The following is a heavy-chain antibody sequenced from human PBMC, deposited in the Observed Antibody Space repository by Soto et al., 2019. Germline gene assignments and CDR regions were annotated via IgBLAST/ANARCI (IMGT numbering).Heavy chain of an antibody. D-gene: IGHD6-6*01. CDR2: IYYDGST. V-gene: IGHV4-39*01. Sequence: PSETLSLTCAVSGGSITTSIYYWDWIRRPPGEGLEWIGTIYYDGSTFYNPSLKSRVTVSADTSKNQYSLKLASVTAADTAVYYCARGARSIAARRYYYYGMDVWGQGTTVTVSS. J-gene: IGHJ6*02. CDR3: ARGARSIAARRYYYYGMDV. CDR1: GGSITTSIYY.